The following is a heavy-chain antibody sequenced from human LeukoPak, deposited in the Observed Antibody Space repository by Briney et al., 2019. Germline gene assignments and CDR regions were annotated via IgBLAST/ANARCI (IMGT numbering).Heavy chain of an antibody. J-gene: IGHJ4*02. V-gene: IGHV5-10-1*01. Sequence: GESLRISCKGSGYSFTSYWISWVRQMPGKGLEWMGRIDPSDSYTNYSPSFQGHVTISADKSINTAYLQWSSLKASDTAMYYCARYNWGTYYFDYWGQGTLVTVSS. CDR1: GYSFTSYW. CDR3: ARYNWGTYYFDY. CDR2: IDPSDSYT. D-gene: IGHD1-1*01.